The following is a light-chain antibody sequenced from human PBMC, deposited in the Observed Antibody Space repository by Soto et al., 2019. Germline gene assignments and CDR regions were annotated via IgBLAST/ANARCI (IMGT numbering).Light chain of an antibody. CDR2: GAS. J-gene: IGKJ2*01. Sequence: EIVLTQSPGTLSLSPGERATLSCRASQSVSSSYLAWYQQKSGQAPRLLIYGASSRATGIPDRFSGSGSGTDFTLTISRPEPEDFAVYYCQQYGSSPPMYTFGQGTKLEIK. CDR3: QQYGSSPPMYT. V-gene: IGKV3-20*01. CDR1: QSVSSSY.